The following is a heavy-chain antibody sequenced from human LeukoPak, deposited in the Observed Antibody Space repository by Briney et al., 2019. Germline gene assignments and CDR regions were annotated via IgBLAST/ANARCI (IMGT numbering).Heavy chain of an antibody. D-gene: IGHD4-17*01. CDR2: IYPSDSDT. CDR1: GYSFTSYW. V-gene: IGHV5-51*01. Sequence: GESLKISCKGSGYSFTSYWIGWVRQMPGKGLEWMGIIYPSDSDTRYSPSFQGQVTISADKSISTAYLQWSSLKASDTAMYYCARLMAHYGDYLSAFDIWGQGTMVTVSS. J-gene: IGHJ3*02. CDR3: ARLMAHYGDYLSAFDI.